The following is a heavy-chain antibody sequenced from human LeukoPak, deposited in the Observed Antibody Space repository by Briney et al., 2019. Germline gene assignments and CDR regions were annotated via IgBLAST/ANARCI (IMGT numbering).Heavy chain of an antibody. CDR1: GGSITSDY. CDR3: ARADESLVYGMDV. CDR2: FSYSGST. V-gene: IGHV4-59*08. Sequence: SETLSLTCTVSGGSITSDYWSWIRQSPGKGLEWIGYFSYSGSTHYSPSLTSRVAISVDTSRNQLSLKLKSATAADTAIYYCARADESLVYGMDVWGQGTTVIVSS. J-gene: IGHJ6*02.